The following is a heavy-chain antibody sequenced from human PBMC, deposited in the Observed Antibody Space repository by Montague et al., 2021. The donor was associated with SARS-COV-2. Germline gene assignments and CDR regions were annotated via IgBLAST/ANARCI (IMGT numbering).Heavy chain of an antibody. Sequence: SETLSLTCTVSGCSISSYYWSWTRQPPGKGLEWIGYIYYSGSTTYNPSPKRRVTITLDTSKNQFSLTLSSVTAADTAAYYCARVFPRWLKFDPYFDYWGQGTLVTVSS. CDR3: ARVFPRWLKFDPYFDY. V-gene: IGHV4-59*01. CDR2: IYYSGST. CDR1: GCSISSYY. J-gene: IGHJ4*02. D-gene: IGHD5-24*01.